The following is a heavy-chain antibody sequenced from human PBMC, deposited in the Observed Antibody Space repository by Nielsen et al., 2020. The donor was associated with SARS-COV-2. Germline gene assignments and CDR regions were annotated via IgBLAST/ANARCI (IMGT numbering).Heavy chain of an antibody. J-gene: IGHJ4*02. CDR3: ARGQSGYDPSLDY. Sequence: SETLSLTCTVSGGSVSSGSYYWSWIRQPPGKGLEWIGYIYYSGSTNYNPSLKSRVTISVDTSKNQFSLKLGSVTAADTAVYYCARGQSGYDPSLDYWGQGTLVTVSS. D-gene: IGHD5-12*01. CDR1: GGSVSSGSYY. CDR2: IYYSGST. V-gene: IGHV4-61*01.